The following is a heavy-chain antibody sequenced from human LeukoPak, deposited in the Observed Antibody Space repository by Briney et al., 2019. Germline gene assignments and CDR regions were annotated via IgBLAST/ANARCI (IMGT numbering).Heavy chain of an antibody. CDR2: IYYSGST. CDR1: GGSIRSCDYY. J-gene: IGHJ3*02. CDR3: ARGSYDFWSDPDAFDI. D-gene: IGHD3-3*01. Sequence: SQTLSLTCTVSGGSIRSCDYYWSWIRQPPGKGLEWIGYIYYSGSTYYNPSLKSRVTISVDTSKNQFSLKLSSVTAADTAVYYCARGSYDFWSDPDAFDIWGQGTMVTVSS. V-gene: IGHV4-30-4*08.